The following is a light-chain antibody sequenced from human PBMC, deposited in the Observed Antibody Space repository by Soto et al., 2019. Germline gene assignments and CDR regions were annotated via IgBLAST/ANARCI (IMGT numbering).Light chain of an antibody. CDR2: DVS. CDR3: QQRSNSPPFT. CDR1: QSVDSY. Sequence: EIVLTQSPATLSLSPGERATLSCRASQSVDSYLAWYQQRPGRAPRLLIYDVSNRATGIPARFSGSGSGTDFTLTISSLEPEDFAVYYYQQRSNSPPFTFGPGTKVDIK. V-gene: IGKV3-11*01. J-gene: IGKJ3*01.